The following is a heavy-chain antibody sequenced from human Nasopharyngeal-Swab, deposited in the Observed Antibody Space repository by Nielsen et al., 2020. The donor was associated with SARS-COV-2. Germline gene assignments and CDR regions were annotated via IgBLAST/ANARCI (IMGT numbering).Heavy chain of an antibody. CDR1: GGTYISYV. Sequence: SVKVSCKATGGTYISYVLSWVRQAPGKGLEWMGGIIPIFGTANYAQKFQGRVTITADESTCTDYMELSILRSEDTAVYYCATVFCGGDCYPAQHDAFDIWGQGTMVTVSS. J-gene: IGHJ3*02. D-gene: IGHD2-21*02. V-gene: IGHV1-69*13. CDR3: ATVFCGGDCYPAQHDAFDI. CDR2: IIPIFGTA.